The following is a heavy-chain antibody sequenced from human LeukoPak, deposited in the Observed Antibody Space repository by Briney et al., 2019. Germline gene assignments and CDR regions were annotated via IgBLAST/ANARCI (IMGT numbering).Heavy chain of an antibody. Sequence: SVKVSCKASGGTFSSYAIGWVRQAPGQGLEWMGGIIPIFGTANYAQKFQGRVTITADESTSTAYMELSSLRSEDTAVYYCARRYCSSTSCYKSLEDYWGQGTLVTVSS. J-gene: IGHJ4*02. CDR1: GGTFSSYA. D-gene: IGHD2-2*02. CDR3: ARRYCSSTSCYKSLEDY. CDR2: IIPIFGTA. V-gene: IGHV1-69*01.